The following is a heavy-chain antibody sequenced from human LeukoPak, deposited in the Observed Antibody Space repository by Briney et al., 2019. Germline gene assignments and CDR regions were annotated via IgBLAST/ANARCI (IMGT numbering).Heavy chain of an antibody. Sequence: SETLSLTCTVSGGSVSSGSYYWSWIRQPPGKGLEWIGYIYYSGSTNYNPSLKSRATISVDTSKNQFSLKLSSVTAADTAVYYCARDVYDSSGYLFDYWGQGTLVTVSS. CDR3: ARDVYDSSGYLFDY. J-gene: IGHJ4*02. D-gene: IGHD3-22*01. CDR2: IYYSGST. V-gene: IGHV4-61*01. CDR1: GGSVSSGSYY.